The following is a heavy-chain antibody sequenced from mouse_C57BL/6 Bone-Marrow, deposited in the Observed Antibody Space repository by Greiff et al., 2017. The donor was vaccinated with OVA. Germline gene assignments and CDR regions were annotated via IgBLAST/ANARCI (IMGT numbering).Heavy chain of an antibody. J-gene: IGHJ3*01. D-gene: IGHD4-1*01. V-gene: IGHV5-17*01. CDR1: GFTFSDYG. Sequence: EVKLVESGGGLVKPGGSLKLSCAASGFTFSDYGMHWVRQAPEKGLEWVAYISSGSSTIYYADTVKGRFTISRDNAKNNLFLQMTSLRSEDTAMYYCARGLGLGAYWGQGTLVTVSA. CDR3: ARGLGLGAY. CDR2: ISSGSSTI.